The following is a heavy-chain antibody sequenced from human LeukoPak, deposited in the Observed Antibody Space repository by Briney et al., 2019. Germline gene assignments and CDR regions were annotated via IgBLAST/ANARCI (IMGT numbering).Heavy chain of an antibody. CDR2: TRNKANSYTT. CDR3: ARVYRGSYHFDY. J-gene: IGHJ4*02. V-gene: IGHV3-72*01. D-gene: IGHD1-26*01. Sequence: GGSLRLSCAASGFTFSDHYMDWVRQAPGKGLEWVGRTRNKANSYTTEYAASVKGRFTISRDDSKNSLYLQMNSLKTEDTAVYFCARVYRGSYHFDYWGQGTLVTVSS. CDR1: GFTFSDHY.